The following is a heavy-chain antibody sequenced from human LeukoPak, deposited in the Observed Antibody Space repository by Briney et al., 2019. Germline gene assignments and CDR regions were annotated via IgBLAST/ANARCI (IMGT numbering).Heavy chain of an antibody. D-gene: IGHD3-22*01. CDR3: AKDLAFSTYDSSGYYFWGIAFDI. V-gene: IGHV1-18*01. CDR2: ISAYNGNT. J-gene: IGHJ3*02. Sequence: ASVKVSCKASGYTFTSYGISWVRQAPGQGLEWMGWISAYNGNTNYAQKLQGRVTMTTDTSTSTAYMELRSLRSDDTAVYYCAKDLAFSTYDSSGYYFWGIAFDIWGQGTMVTVSS. CDR1: GYTFTSYG.